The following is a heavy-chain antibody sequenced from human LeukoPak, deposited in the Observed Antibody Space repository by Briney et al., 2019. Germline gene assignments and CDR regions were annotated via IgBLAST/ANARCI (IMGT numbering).Heavy chain of an antibody. V-gene: IGHV3-15*01. CDR2: IKSKTAGGTI. CDR3: TTGESMVGTTIHIRWAD. D-gene: IGHD1-26*01. Sequence: PGGSLRLSCAASGFTFSNAWMTWVRQAPGKGLEWVGRIKSKTAGGTIDYAAPVKGRFTISRDDSKNTLYLQMNSLKTEDTAVYYCTTGESMVGTTIHIRWADWGQGTLVTVSS. CDR1: GFTFSNAW. J-gene: IGHJ4*02.